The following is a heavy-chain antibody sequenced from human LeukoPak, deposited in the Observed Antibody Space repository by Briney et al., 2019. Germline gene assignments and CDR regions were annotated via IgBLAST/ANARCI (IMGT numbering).Heavy chain of an antibody. V-gene: IGHV1-2*02. CDR3: ARLNYDSSGSYFDY. Sequence: ASAKVSCKASGYTFTGYYMHWVRQAPGQGLEWMGWINPNSGGTNYAQKFQGRVTMTRDTSISTAYMELSRLRSDDTAVYYCARLNYDSSGSYFDYWGQGTLVTVSS. CDR1: GYTFTGYY. J-gene: IGHJ4*02. CDR2: INPNSGGT. D-gene: IGHD3-22*01.